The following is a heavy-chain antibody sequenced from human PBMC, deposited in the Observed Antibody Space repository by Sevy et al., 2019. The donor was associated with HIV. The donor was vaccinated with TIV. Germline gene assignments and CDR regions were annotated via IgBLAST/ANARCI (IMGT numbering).Heavy chain of an antibody. CDR1: GFPFSNYA. J-gene: IGHJ6*02. CDR3: AKRRVQSGLSGGGANYGWDV. D-gene: IGHD2-15*01. CDR2: LIGGGSRT. V-gene: IGHV3-23*01. Sequence: GGSLRLSCAASGFPFSNYAMSWIRQAPGKGLEWVSTLIGGGSRTYYADSVTGRFTISRDNSKNTLYLQMNSLRADDTAIFYCAKRRVQSGLSGGGANYGWDVCCHGTTVTVSS.